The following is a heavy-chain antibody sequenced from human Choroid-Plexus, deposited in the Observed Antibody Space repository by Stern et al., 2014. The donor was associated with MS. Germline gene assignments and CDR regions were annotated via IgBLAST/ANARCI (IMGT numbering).Heavy chain of an antibody. CDR1: GFTFGGCA. CDR2: VSYDGSNK. Sequence: VHLVESGGGVVQPGRPLRLSCVASGFTFGGCAMHWVRQAPGKGLEWVAVVSYDGSNKDYADSVKGRFTISRYNSQNTLYMQMSSLRPEDTAVYYCAKDRQYLTYFFDHWGQGSLVTVSS. J-gene: IGHJ5*02. D-gene: IGHD2/OR15-2a*01. V-gene: IGHV3-30*18. CDR3: AKDRQYLTYFFDH.